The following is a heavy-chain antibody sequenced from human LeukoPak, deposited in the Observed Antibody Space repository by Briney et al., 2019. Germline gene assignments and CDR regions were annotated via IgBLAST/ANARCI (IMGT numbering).Heavy chain of an antibody. CDR3: ARIGLRGVIISRPLDY. V-gene: IGHV1-8*01. CDR1: GYTFTSYD. CDR2: MNPNSGNT. J-gene: IGHJ4*02. D-gene: IGHD3-16*02. Sequence: ASAKVPCKASGYTFTSYDINWVRQATGQGLEWMGWMNPNSGNTGYAQKFQGRVTMTRNTSISTAYMELSSLRSEDTAVYYCARIGLRGVIISRPLDYWGQGTLVTVSS.